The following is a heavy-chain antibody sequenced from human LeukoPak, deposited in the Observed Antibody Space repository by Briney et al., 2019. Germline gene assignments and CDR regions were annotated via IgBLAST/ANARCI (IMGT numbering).Heavy chain of an antibody. Sequence: PGGSLRLSCAASGFTFSSYSMNWVRQAPGKGLEWVAVIWYDGSNKYYADSVKGRFTISRDNAKNSLYLQMNSLRAEDTAVYYCAREGPSGYCDYWGQGTLVTVSS. J-gene: IGHJ4*02. CDR2: IWYDGSNK. CDR3: AREGPSGYCDY. CDR1: GFTFSSYS. D-gene: IGHD3-3*01. V-gene: IGHV3-33*08.